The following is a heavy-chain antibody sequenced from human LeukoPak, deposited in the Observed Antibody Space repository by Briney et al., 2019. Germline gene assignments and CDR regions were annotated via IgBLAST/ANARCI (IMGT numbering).Heavy chain of an antibody. V-gene: IGHV3-23*01. CDR1: GFTFSSYA. CDR2: ISGSGGST. J-gene: IGHJ4*02. CDR3: AKIKTDIVVVPAADFDY. Sequence: PGGSLRLSCAAFGFTFSSYAMSWVRQAPGKGLEWVSAISGSGGSTYYADSVKGRFTISRDNSKNTLYLQMSSLRAEDTAVYYCAKIKTDIVVVPAADFDYWGQGTLVTVSS. D-gene: IGHD2-2*01.